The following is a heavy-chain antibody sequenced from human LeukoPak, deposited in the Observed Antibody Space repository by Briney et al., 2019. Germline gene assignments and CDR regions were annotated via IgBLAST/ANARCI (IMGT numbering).Heavy chain of an antibody. CDR2: ISYRGST. Sequence: SETLSLTCTVSGASISSYYWSWIRQPPGKGLDWIGYISYRGSTNYNPSLKSRVTISVDKPKNQLSLNLSSVTAADTAVYYCSRENGAFSPFGFWGQGTLVTVPS. CDR3: SRENGAFSPFGF. J-gene: IGHJ4*02. D-gene: IGHD2-8*01. V-gene: IGHV4-59*12. CDR1: GASISSYY.